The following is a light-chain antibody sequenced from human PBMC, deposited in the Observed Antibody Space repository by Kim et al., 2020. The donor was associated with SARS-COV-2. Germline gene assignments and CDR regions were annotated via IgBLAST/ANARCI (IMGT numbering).Light chain of an antibody. CDR3: QQYGNSRM. J-gene: IGKJ1*01. V-gene: IGKV3-20*01. Sequence: PGERATLSCRASETVSSNYLAWYQQKPGQARKLLIYGSSSRPTGIPKRFSGSGSGTDFTLTINRLEPEGFAVYYCQQYGNSRMFGQGTKVDI. CDR2: GSS. CDR1: ETVSSNY.